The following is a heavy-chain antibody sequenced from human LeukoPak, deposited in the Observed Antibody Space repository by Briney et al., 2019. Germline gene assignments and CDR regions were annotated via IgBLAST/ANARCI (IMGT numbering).Heavy chain of an antibody. CDR1: GDSVSSNSAA. CDR3: ARGELSYYYYGMDV. CDR2: TYYRSKWYN. D-gene: IGHD1-7*01. J-gene: IGHJ6*02. V-gene: IGHV6-1*01. Sequence: SQTLSLTCAISGDSVSSNSAAWNRIRQSPSRGLEWLGRTYYRSKWYNDYAVSVKSRITINPDTSKNQISLQLNSVTPEDTAVYYCARGELSYYYYGMDVWGQGTTVTVSS.